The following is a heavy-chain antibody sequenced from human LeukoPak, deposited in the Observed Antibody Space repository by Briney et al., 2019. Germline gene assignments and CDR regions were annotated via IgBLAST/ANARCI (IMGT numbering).Heavy chain of an antibody. D-gene: IGHD6-19*01. Sequence: PGESLRLSCAASQFSISYDWMHWVRQAPGKGLEWVASIKEDGRDIHYLDSVKGRFSISRDNAKNSLYLEMNTLRAEDTAVYYCVRGSGWFFGLWGQGSLVTVSS. CDR3: VRGSGWFFGL. CDR2: IKEDGRDI. V-gene: IGHV3-7*01. J-gene: IGHJ4*02. CDR1: QFSISYDW.